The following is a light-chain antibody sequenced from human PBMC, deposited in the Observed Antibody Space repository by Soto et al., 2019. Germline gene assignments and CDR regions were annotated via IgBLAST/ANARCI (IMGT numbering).Light chain of an antibody. V-gene: IGKV3-20*01. CDR1: QSVSNY. J-gene: IGKJ1*01. Sequence: EIVLTQSPATLSLSRGERATLSFRTSQSVSNYLAWYQQKPGQAPRLLIYGASNRATGIPDRFSGSGSGTDFTLTISRLEPEDFAVYYCQQYGSSGTFGQGTKVDNK. CDR2: GAS. CDR3: QQYGSSGT.